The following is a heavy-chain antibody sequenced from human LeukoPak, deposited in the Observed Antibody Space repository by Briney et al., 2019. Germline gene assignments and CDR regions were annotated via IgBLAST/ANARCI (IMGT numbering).Heavy chain of an antibody. CDR2: IYYSGST. V-gene: IGHV4-59*01. Sequence: SETLSLTCTVSGGSISSYYWSWIRQPPGKGLEWIGYIYYSGSTNYNPSLKSRVTISVDTSKNQFSLKLSSVTAADTAVYYCARGNYDFPGKPNWFDPWGQGTLVTVSS. D-gene: IGHD3-3*01. CDR1: GGSISSYY. CDR3: ARGNYDFPGKPNWFDP. J-gene: IGHJ5*02.